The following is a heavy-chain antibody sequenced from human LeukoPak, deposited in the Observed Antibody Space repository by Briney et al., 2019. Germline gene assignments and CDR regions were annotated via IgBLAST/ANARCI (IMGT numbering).Heavy chain of an antibody. J-gene: IGHJ3*02. CDR1: GYTFTNYD. CDR3: ARDYGDYDAFDI. Sequence: ASVKVSCKASGYTFTNYDINWVRQSTGQGPEWLGWMTPSTGNTDYAQRFQGRVTMTRNISISTAYMELSSLRYEDTAVYYCARDYGDYDAFDIWGQGTRVTVSS. CDR2: MTPSTGNT. V-gene: IGHV1-8*01. D-gene: IGHD4-17*01.